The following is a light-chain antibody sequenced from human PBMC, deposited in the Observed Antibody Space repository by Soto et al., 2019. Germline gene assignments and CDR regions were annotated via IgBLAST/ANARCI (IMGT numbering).Light chain of an antibody. V-gene: IGKV3-20*01. J-gene: IGKJ1*01. CDR3: QQYGSSRTWT. CDR2: GAS. Sequence: EIVLTQSPGTLSLSPGERATLSCRASQSVSSSYLAWYQQKPGQAPRLLIYGASSRATGIPDSFSGSGSGTDFTLTISRLEPEDFAVYYCQQYGSSRTWTFGQGTKVEIK. CDR1: QSVSSSY.